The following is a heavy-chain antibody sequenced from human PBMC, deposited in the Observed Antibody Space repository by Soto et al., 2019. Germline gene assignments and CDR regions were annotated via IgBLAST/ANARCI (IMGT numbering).Heavy chain of an antibody. D-gene: IGHD3-22*01. CDR1: GGTFSSYA. CDR2: IIPIFGTA. Sequence: QVQLVQSGAEVKKPGSSVKVSCKASGGTFSSYAISWVRQAPGQGLEWMGGIIPIFGTANYAQKFQGRVTITADESTSTAYMELSSLRSEDTAVYYCARETYYYDSSGYYFFDYWGQGTLVTVSS. CDR3: ARETYYYDSSGYYFFDY. V-gene: IGHV1-69*12. J-gene: IGHJ4*02.